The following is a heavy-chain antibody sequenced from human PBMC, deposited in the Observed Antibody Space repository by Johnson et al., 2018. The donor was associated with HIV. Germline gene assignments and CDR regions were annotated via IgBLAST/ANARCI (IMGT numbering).Heavy chain of an antibody. CDR3: ARDRGAFDI. J-gene: IGHJ3*02. V-gene: IGHV3-30*03. CDR1: GFTFSSYA. CDR2: ISYDGGDK. Sequence: VQLVESGGGLVQPGGSLRLSCAASGFTFSSYAMHWVRQAPGKGLEWVAVISYDGGDKYYADSVKGRFTISRDNSKSTLYLQMNSLRAGDTAVYYCARDRGAFDIWGQGTMVTVSS.